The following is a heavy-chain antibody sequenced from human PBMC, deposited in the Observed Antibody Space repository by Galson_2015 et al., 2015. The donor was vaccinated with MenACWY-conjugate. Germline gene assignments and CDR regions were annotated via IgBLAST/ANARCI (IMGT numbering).Heavy chain of an antibody. V-gene: IGHV3-7*03. CDR3: ARGPRYGAFDI. D-gene: IGHD4-17*01. J-gene: IGHJ3*02. CDR2: IKQDASEK. Sequence: SLRLSCAASGFSFSGSWMSWVRQAPGKGLEWVANIKQDASEKYYVDSVKGRFAISRDNAKTSLYLQMNSLGAEETAVYYCARGPRYGAFDIWGQGTMVTVSS. CDR1: GFSFSGSW.